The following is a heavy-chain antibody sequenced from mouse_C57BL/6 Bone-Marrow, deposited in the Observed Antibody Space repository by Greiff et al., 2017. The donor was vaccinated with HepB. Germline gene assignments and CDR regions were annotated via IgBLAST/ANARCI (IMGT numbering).Heavy chain of an antibody. J-gene: IGHJ1*03. D-gene: IGHD1-1*01. Sequence: EVQRVESGPGLAKPSQTLSLTCSVTGYSITSDYWNWIRKFPGNKLEYMGYISYSGSTYYNPSLKSRISITRDTSKNQYYLQLNSVTTEDTATYYCARYPSHYYGSSYHWYFDVWGTGTTVTVSS. CDR1: GYSITSDY. V-gene: IGHV3-8*01. CDR3: ARYPSHYYGSSYHWYFDV. CDR2: ISYSGST.